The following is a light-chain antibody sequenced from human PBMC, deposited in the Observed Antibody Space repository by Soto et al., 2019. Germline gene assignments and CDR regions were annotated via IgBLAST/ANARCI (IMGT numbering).Light chain of an antibody. J-gene: IGKJ3*01. Sequence: DIVMTQSPDSLALSLGDRATINCKSSQNILYSSNQKNCLAWYQQKPGQPPKLLIYWASTRESGVPDRCSGSGSGTDFTLTINTLQPEDVAVYFCQRYYRTPLSFGPGTKVEIQ. CDR3: QRYYRTPLS. CDR1: QNILYSSNQKNC. CDR2: WAS. V-gene: IGKV4-1*01.